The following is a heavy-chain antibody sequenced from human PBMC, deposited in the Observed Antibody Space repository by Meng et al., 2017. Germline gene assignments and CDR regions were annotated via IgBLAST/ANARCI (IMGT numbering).Heavy chain of an antibody. Sequence: GESLKISCAASGFTFSSYWMHWVRQAPGKGLVWVSRLNSDGSSTSYADSVKGRFTISRDNAKNTLYLQMNSLRADDTAVYYCARPVGGFDYWGQGTLVTVSS. D-gene: IGHD3-10*01. CDR3: ARPVGGFDY. V-gene: IGHV3-74*01. J-gene: IGHJ4*02. CDR2: LNSDGSST. CDR1: GFTFSSYW.